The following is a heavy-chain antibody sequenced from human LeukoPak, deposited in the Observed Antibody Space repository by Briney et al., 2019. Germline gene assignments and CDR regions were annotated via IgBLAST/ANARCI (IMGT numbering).Heavy chain of an antibody. CDR1: GYTFTGYY. J-gene: IGHJ6*03. D-gene: IGHD5-12*01. CDR3: ARRGGGGYDPYYYYYYMDV. CDR2: INPNSGGT. V-gene: IGHV1-2*02. Sequence: GASVKVSCKASGYTFTGYYMHWVRQAPGQGLEWMGWINPNSGGTNYAQKFQGRVTMTRDTSISTAYMELSRLRSDDTAVYYCARRGGGGYDPYYYYYYMDVWGKGTTVTVSS.